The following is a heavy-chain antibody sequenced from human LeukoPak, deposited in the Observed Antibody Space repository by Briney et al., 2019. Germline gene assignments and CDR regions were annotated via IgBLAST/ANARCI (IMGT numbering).Heavy chain of an antibody. Sequence: PSETLSLTCAVSGGSISSSNWWSWVRQPPGKGLEWIGEIYHSGSTNYNPSLKSRVTISVDKSKNQFSLKLSSVTAADTAVYYCARVYEGCSSTSCYDWFDPWGQGTLVTVSS. CDR3: ARVYEGCSSTSCYDWFDP. J-gene: IGHJ5*02. D-gene: IGHD2-2*01. CDR1: GGSISSSNW. V-gene: IGHV4-4*02. CDR2: IYHSGST.